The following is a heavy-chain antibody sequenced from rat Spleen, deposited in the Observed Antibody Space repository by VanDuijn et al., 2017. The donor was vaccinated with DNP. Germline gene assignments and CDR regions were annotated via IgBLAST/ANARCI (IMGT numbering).Heavy chain of an antibody. CDR3: VTEGGTTWFAY. Sequence: EVQLVASGGGLVQPGRSLKLSCTASGFTFSDYHMAWVRQAPKKGLEWVATIFYDDTRTYYRDSVKGRFTISRDNAKSTLYLQMNSLRSEDTATYYCVTEGGTTWFAYWGQGTLVTVSS. J-gene: IGHJ3*01. V-gene: IGHV5S10*01. D-gene: IGHD1-5*01. CDR2: IFYDDTRT. CDR1: GFTFSDYH.